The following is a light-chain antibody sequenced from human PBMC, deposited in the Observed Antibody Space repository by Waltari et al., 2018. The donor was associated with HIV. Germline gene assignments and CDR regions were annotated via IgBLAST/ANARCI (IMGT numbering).Light chain of an antibody. J-gene: IGKJ4*01. Sequence: DVQMTQSPSSLSVSIGDRVIITCRASHDITGFLAWFQHRPGTAPKSLIYGTSTLQSGVPSSKFSGSGSGTEFILTITNLQPEDTGTYYCQQYSAYPLTFGGGTKVEI. CDR2: GTS. V-gene: IGKV1-16*02. CDR1: HDITGF. CDR3: QQYSAYPLT.